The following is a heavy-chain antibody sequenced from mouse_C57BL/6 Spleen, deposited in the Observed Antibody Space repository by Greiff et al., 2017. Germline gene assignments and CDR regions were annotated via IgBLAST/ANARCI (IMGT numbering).Heavy chain of an antibody. V-gene: IGHV1-69*01. CDR1: GYTFTSYW. D-gene: IGHD2-2*01. Sequence: QVQLKQPGAELVMPGASVKLSCKASGYTFTSYWMHWVKQRPGQGLEWIGEIDPSDSYTNYNQKFKGKSTLTVDKSSSTAYMQLSSLTSEDSAVYYCARARDGYDVDYWGQGTTLTVSS. J-gene: IGHJ2*01. CDR2: IDPSDSYT. CDR3: ARARDGYDVDY.